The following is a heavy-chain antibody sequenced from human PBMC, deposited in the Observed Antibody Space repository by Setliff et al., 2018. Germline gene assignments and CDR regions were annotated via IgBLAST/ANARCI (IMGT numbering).Heavy chain of an antibody. J-gene: IGHJ4*02. CDR2: IKQDGSET. CDR1: GFTFSSYW. CDR3: ARDKDPWRWFGESSLDY. Sequence: GGSLRLSCAASGFTFSSYWMSWVRQAPGKGLEWVANIKQDGSETYYVDSVKGRFTISRDNAKNSLYLQMNSLRAEDTAVYYCARDKDPWRWFGESSLDYWGQGTLVTVSS. D-gene: IGHD3-10*01. V-gene: IGHV3-7*01.